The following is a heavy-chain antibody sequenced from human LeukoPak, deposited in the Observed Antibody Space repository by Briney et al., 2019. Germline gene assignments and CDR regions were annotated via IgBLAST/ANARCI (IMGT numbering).Heavy chain of an antibody. Sequence: PGRSLRLSCAASGFTFSSYAMHWVRQAPGKGLEWVAVISYDGSNKYYADSVKGRFTISRGNSKNTLYLQMNSLRAEDTAVYYCARDRTSISNTGRTYYYGMDVWGQGTTVTVSS. V-gene: IGHV3-30-3*01. J-gene: IGHJ6*02. CDR3: ARDRTSISNTGRTYYYGMDV. CDR2: ISYDGSNK. CDR1: GFTFSSYA. D-gene: IGHD3-9*01.